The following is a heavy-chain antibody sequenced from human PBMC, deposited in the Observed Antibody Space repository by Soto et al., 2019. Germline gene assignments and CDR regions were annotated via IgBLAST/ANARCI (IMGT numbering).Heavy chain of an antibody. V-gene: IGHV1-18*01. D-gene: IGHD2-15*01. CDR2: ISAYNGNT. J-gene: IGHJ4*02. Sequence: ASVKVSCKASGYTFTSYGISWVRQAPGQGLEWMGWISAYNGNTNYAQKLQGRVTMTTDTSTSTAYMELRSLRSDDKAVNYCATMGTPATGLYFFDYWGQGSLVTVSS. CDR1: GYTFTSYG. CDR3: ATMGTPATGLYFFDY.